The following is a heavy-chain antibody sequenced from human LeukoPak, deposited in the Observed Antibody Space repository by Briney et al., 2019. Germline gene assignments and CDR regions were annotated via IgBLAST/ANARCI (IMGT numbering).Heavy chain of an antibody. CDR1: GLTFSSYG. CDR3: AKQADYYDSSGYYRYYFDY. J-gene: IGHJ4*02. D-gene: IGHD3-22*01. CDR2: IWYDGSNK. Sequence: GGSLRLSCAASGLTFSSYGMHWVRQAPGKGLEWVAVIWYDGSNKYYADSVKSRFTISRDNSKNTLYLQMNSLRAEDRAVSYCAKQADYYDSSGYYRYYFDYWGQGTLVTVSS. V-gene: IGHV3-33*06.